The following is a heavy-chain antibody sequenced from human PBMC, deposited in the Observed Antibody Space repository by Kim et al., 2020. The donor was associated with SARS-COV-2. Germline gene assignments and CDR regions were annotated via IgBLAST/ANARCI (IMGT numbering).Heavy chain of an antibody. J-gene: IGHJ4*02. CDR2: NNPNSGGT. D-gene: IGHD6-19*01. CDR3: SRARHFHSRGWYSS. CDR1: GYTFTGYY. V-gene: IGHV1-2*06. Sequence: ASVKVSCKASGYTFTGYYIHWVRQAPGQGLEWLGRNNPNSGGTIHAQKFQGRVTLTGDTPISTAYMELGRLTSDDTAVYYCSRARHFHSRGWYSSWGQGT.